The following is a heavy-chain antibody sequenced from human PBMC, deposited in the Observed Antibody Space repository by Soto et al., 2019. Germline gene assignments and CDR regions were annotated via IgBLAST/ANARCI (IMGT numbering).Heavy chain of an antibody. CDR1: GGSISSYY. CDR2: IYYSGST. D-gene: IGHD5-18*01. J-gene: IGHJ4*02. Sequence: SETLSLTCTVSGGSISSYYWSWIRQPPGKGLEWIGYIYYSGSTNYNPSLRSRVTISVDTSKNQFSLKLSSVTAADTAVYYCARDLEDTAMAFDYWGQGTLVTVSS. V-gene: IGHV4-59*01. CDR3: ARDLEDTAMAFDY.